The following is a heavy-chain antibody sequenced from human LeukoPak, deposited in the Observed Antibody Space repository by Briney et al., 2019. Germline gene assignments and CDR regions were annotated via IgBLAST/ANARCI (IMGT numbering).Heavy chain of an antibody. CDR3: ARTTRHYYYDSSGYYDAFDI. CDR1: GFTFSDYY. Sequence: GRSLRPSCAASGFTFSDYYMSWIRQAPGKGLEWVSYISSSGSTIYYADSVKGRFTISRDNAKNSLYLQMNSLRAEDTAVYYCARTTRHYYYDSSGYYDAFDIWGQGTMVTVSS. V-gene: IGHV3-11*01. J-gene: IGHJ3*02. CDR2: ISSSGSTI. D-gene: IGHD3-22*01.